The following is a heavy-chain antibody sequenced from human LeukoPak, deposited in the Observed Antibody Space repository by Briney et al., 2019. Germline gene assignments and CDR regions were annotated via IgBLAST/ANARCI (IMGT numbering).Heavy chain of an antibody. CDR1: GGSVSSGSYY. CDR2: IYYSGST. Sequence: PSETLSLTCTVSGGSVSSGSYYWSWIRQPPGKGLEWIGYIYYSGSTNYNPSLKSRVTISVDTSKNQFSLKLSSVTAAATAVYYCASRGVLGDDAFDIWGQGTMVTVSS. V-gene: IGHV4-61*01. D-gene: IGHD3-3*02. J-gene: IGHJ3*02. CDR3: ASRGVLGDDAFDI.